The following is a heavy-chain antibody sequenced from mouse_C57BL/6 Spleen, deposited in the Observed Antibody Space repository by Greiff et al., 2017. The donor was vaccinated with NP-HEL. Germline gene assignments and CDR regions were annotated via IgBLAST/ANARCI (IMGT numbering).Heavy chain of an antibody. CDR2: IYWDDDK. J-gene: IGHJ4*01. D-gene: IGHD2-3*01. CDR1: GFSLSTSGMG. Sequence: QVTLKVSGPGILQSSQTLSLTCSFSGFSLSTSGMGVSWIRQPSGKGLEWLAHIYWDDDKRYNPSLKSRLTISKDTSRNQVFLKITSVDTADTATYYCARSPGHQILYDGYHAMDYWGQGTSVTVSS. CDR3: ARSPGHQILYDGYHAMDY. V-gene: IGHV8-12*01.